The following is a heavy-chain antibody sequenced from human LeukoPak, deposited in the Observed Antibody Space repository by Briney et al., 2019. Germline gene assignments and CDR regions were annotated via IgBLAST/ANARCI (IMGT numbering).Heavy chain of an antibody. J-gene: IGHJ4*01. CDR1: GFTVSSNY. V-gene: IGHV3-66*02. CDR3: ARTHTIFGVVTYFDY. Sequence: GGSLRLSCAASGFTVSSNYMSWVRQAPGKGREWVSIIYSGGSTYYADSVKGRFTISRDNSKNTLYLQMNSLRAEDTAMYYCARTHTIFGVVTYFDYWGQGTLVNVSS. CDR2: IYSGGST. D-gene: IGHD3-3*01.